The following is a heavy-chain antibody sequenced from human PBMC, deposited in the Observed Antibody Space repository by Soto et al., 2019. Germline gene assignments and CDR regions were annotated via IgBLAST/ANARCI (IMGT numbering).Heavy chain of an antibody. V-gene: IGHV4-31*03. CDR3: ARGRGELDA. Sequence: SETMSLTCTVAGDSISSATHYWNWIRQHPGKGLEWIGYVSSSGNSYYSPSLKSRVTISIDTSKNQLSLNLRSVSAADTAVYYCARGRGELDAWGQGTPVTVSS. CDR1: GDSISSATHY. D-gene: IGHD2-21*01. J-gene: IGHJ5*02. CDR2: VSSSGNS.